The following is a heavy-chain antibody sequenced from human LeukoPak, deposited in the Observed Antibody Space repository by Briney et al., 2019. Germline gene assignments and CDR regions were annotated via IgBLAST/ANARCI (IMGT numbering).Heavy chain of an antibody. D-gene: IGHD4-17*01. J-gene: IGHJ4*02. Sequence: GESLKISCQGSGYSFISYWIGWVRQMPGKGLEWMGIIYPGDSDTRYSPSFQGQVTISADRSISTAYLQWNSLKASDTAMYFCARPTTVTSPGSYWGQGTLVTVSS. V-gene: IGHV5-51*01. CDR1: GYSFISYW. CDR3: ARPTTVTSPGSY. CDR2: IYPGDSDT.